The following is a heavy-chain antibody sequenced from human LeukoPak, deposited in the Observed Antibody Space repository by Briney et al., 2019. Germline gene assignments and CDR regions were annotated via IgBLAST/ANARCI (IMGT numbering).Heavy chain of an antibody. J-gene: IGHJ3*02. CDR2: IYYNGNT. Sequence: ASETLSLTCNVSGGSIGGHTFYWDWIRQPPGKGLEWIATIYYNGNTFYNPSLKSRVAISIDMSKSQFSLHLSSVTAADTAIYYCARLTALAGHRGAFDIWGPGTMVTVSS. D-gene: IGHD6-19*01. CDR3: ARLTALAGHRGAFDI. V-gene: IGHV4-39*01. CDR1: GGSIGGHTFY.